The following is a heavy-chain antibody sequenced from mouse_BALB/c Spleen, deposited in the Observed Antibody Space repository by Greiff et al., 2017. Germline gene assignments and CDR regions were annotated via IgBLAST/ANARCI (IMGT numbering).Heavy chain of an antibody. CDR3: ARDGRGFITTVVPPFDY. D-gene: IGHD1-1*01. CDR1: GFTFSSFG. CDR2: ISSGSSTI. V-gene: IGHV5-17*02. J-gene: IGHJ2*01. Sequence: EVQLVESGGGLVQPGGSRKLSCAASGFTFSSFGMHWVRQAPEKGLEWVAYISSGSSTIYYADTVKGRFTISRDNPKNTLFLQMTSLRSEDTAMYYCARDGRGFITTVVPPFDYWGQGTTLTVSS.